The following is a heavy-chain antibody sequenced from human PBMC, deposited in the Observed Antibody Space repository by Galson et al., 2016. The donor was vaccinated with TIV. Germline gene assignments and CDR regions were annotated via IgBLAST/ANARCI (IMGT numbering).Heavy chain of an antibody. D-gene: IGHD5-18*01. CDR1: GGTFSTCV. V-gene: IGHV1-69*13. CDR2: IIPLFGTI. Sequence: SVKVSCKASGGTFSTCVFNWVRLAPGQGLEWMGGIIPLFGTINYAQKFQGRVTITADESSTTIYMELNSLRSGDTAVYYCASDRNTALDTYHQYYGMDVWGQGTTVTVSS. J-gene: IGHJ6*02. CDR3: ASDRNTALDTYHQYYGMDV.